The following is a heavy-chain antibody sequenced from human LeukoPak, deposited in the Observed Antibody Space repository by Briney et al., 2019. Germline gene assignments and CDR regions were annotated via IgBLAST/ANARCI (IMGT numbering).Heavy chain of an antibody. Sequence: GGSLRVSCAASGFIFSTYGMHWVRQAPGKGLEWVALIWNAGTNTYYADSVKGRFTISRDNSKNTLYLQMNSLRAEDTAVYYCVGDTPPGGDYYLDYWGQGTLVILSS. CDR2: IWNAGTNT. V-gene: IGHV3-33*01. D-gene: IGHD3-16*01. J-gene: IGHJ4*02. CDR1: GFIFSTYG. CDR3: VGDTPPGGDYYLDY.